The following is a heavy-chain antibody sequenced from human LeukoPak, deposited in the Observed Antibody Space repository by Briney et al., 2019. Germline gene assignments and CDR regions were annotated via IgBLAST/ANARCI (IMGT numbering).Heavy chain of an antibody. V-gene: IGHV3-23*01. CDR3: ARETTTVVTDPN. CDR1: GFIFSSYA. CDR2: ISGSGGST. D-gene: IGHD4-23*01. J-gene: IGHJ4*02. Sequence: GGSLRPSCAASGFIFSSYAMSWVRQAPGKGLEWVSAISGSGGSTYYADSVKGRFTITRDNSKNTLYLQMNSLRAEDTAVYHCARETTTVVTDPNWGQGTLVTVSS.